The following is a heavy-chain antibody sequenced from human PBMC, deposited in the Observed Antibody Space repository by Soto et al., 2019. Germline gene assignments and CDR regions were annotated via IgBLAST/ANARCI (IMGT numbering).Heavy chain of an antibody. CDR1: GFTFEDYA. V-gene: IGHV3-43*01. CDR3: AKDIWESSGWNYYYYGMDV. Sequence: PGGSLGLSCAACGFTFEDYAVHWVRQDPGKGLEWVSLISWDGGSTYYADSVKGRFTISRDNSKNSLYLQMNSLRTEDTALYYCAKDIWESSGWNYYYYGMDVWGQGTTVTVSS. CDR2: ISWDGGST. D-gene: IGHD6-19*01. J-gene: IGHJ6*02.